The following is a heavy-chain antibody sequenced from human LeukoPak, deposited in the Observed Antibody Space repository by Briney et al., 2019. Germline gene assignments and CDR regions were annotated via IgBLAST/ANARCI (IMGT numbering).Heavy chain of an antibody. D-gene: IGHD3-16*01. V-gene: IGHV4-59*01. CDR1: GGSISSYY. Sequence: SETLSLTCTVSGGSISSYYWSWIRQPPGKGLEWIGYIHYSGSTNYNPSLKSRVTISVDTSKNQFSLKLSSVTAADTAVYYCARGTITFGGVFDYWGQGTLVTVSS. CDR3: ARGTITFGGVFDY. CDR2: IHYSGST. J-gene: IGHJ4*02.